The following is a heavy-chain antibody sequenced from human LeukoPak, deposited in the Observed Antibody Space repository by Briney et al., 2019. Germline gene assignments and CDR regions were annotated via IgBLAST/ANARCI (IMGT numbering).Heavy chain of an antibody. D-gene: IGHD3-22*01. CDR3: AKDGGSSGPYYYYYYMDV. Sequence: PGGSLRLSCAASGFTFSSYAMSWVRQAPGKGLEWVSAISGSGGSTYYADSVKGRFTISRDNSKNTLYLQMNSRRAEDTAVYYCAKDGGSSGPYYYYYYMDVWGKGTTVTVSS. CDR1: GFTFSSYA. CDR2: ISGSGGST. V-gene: IGHV3-23*01. J-gene: IGHJ6*03.